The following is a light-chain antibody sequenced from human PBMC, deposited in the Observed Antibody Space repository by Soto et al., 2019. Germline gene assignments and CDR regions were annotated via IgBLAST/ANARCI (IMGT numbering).Light chain of an antibody. CDR3: SLWDDSLKGWV. CDR1: NFNIGSHT. V-gene: IGLV1-44*01. Sequence: QSVLTQPPSASGTPGQRVTISCSGSNFNIGSHTVNWYQQLPGTAPKLLMHNNNQRPSGVPDRFSDSKSGTSASLAISGLQSKDEADYSCSLWDDSLKGWVFGGGTKLTVL. CDR2: NNN. J-gene: IGLJ3*02.